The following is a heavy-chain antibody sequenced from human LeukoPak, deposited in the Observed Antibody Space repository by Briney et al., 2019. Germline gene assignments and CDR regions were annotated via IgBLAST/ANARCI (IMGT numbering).Heavy chain of an antibody. CDR3: ARDSRSEYDFWSGYGAFDI. Sequence: SETLSLTCTVSGGSISSYQWSWIRQPPGKGLEWIGYIYYSGSTYYNPSLKSRVTISVDTSKNQFSLKLSSVTAADTAVYYCARDSRSEYDFWSGYGAFDIWGQGTMVTVSS. CDR1: GGSISSYQ. J-gene: IGHJ3*02. V-gene: IGHV4-59*12. D-gene: IGHD3-3*01. CDR2: IYYSGST.